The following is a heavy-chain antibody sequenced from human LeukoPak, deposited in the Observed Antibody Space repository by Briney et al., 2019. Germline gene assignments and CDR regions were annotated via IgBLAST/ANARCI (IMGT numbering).Heavy chain of an antibody. V-gene: IGHV4-39*01. D-gene: IGHD6-6*01. Sequence: PSETLSLTCTVSGGSISSSSYYWGWIRQPPGKGLEWIGSIYYSGSTYYNPSLKSRVTISVDTSKNQFSLKLSSVTAADTAVYYCARHARPGSSSGSHWFDPWGQGTLVTVSS. J-gene: IGHJ5*02. CDR2: IYYSGST. CDR3: ARHARPGSSSGSHWFDP. CDR1: GGSISSSSYY.